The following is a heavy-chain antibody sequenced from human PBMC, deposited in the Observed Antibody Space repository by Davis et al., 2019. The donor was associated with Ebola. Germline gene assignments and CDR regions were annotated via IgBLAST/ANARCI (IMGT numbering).Heavy chain of an antibody. V-gene: IGHV2-26*01. CDR2: IFSNDEK. J-gene: IGHJ5*02. Sequence: SGPTLVKPTETLTLTCTVSGLSLSNARMGVSWIRQPPGKALEWLSHIFSNDEKFYSTSLKSRLTISKDTSKSQVVLTMTNMDPVDTATYYCARGTPEYSGWSFALDPWGQGTLVTVSS. D-gene: IGHD6-19*01. CDR3: ARGTPEYSGWSFALDP. CDR1: GLSLSNARMG.